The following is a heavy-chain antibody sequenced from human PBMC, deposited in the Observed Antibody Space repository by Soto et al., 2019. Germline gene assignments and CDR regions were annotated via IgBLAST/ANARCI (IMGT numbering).Heavy chain of an antibody. V-gene: IGHV1-18*01. CDR1: GYTFTSYC. J-gene: IGHJ5*02. D-gene: IGHD5-18*01. Sequence: GASVKFSCKASGYTFTSYCISWVRQAPGQGLEWMGWISAYNGNTNYAHKLQGRVTMTTDTSTSTAYMELRSLRSDDAAVYYCARAIFLTKKQVWSDYSFDPWGQGPLVTVS. CDR2: ISAYNGNT. CDR3: ARAIFLTKKQVWSDYSFDP.